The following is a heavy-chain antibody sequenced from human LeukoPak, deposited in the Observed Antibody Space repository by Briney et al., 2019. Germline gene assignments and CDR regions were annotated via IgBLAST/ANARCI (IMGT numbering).Heavy chain of an antibody. CDR3: ARDHRGTIDY. D-gene: IGHD3-10*01. CDR1: GGSISSYN. Sequence: SETLSLTCTVSGGSISSYNWSWIRLPPGKGLEWIGYVYYSGSTNYNPSLKSRVTMSVDTSKNQFSLKLSSVTAADTAVYYCARDHRGTIDYWGQGTLVTVSS. J-gene: IGHJ4*02. CDR2: VYYSGST. V-gene: IGHV4-59*12.